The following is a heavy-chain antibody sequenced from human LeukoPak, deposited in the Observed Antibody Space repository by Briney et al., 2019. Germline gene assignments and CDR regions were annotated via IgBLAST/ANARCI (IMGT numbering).Heavy chain of an antibody. V-gene: IGHV3-53*01. CDR1: GFTVSSNY. Sequence: PGGSLRLSCAASGFTVSSNYMSWVRQAPGKGLEWVSVIYSGGSTYYADSVKGRFTISRDNSKNTLYLQMNSLRAEDTAVYYCARTRGYSYGLGGDYWGQGTLVTVSS. D-gene: IGHD5-18*01. J-gene: IGHJ4*02. CDR3: ARTRGYSYGLGGDY. CDR2: IYSGGST.